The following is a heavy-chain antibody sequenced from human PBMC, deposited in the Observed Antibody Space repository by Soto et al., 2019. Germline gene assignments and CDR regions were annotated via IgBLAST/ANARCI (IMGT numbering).Heavy chain of an antibody. V-gene: IGHV4-31*03. CDR1: GVSISSGGYY. CDR3: ARDLGNYDFWSGHTPLYGMDV. D-gene: IGHD3-3*01. CDR2: IYYSGSA. J-gene: IGHJ6*02. Sequence: TLSRTCTVSGVSISSGGYYWSWIRQHPGKGLEWIGYIYYSGSAYYNPSLKSRVTISVDTSKNQFSLKLSSVTAADTAVYYCARDLGNYDFWSGHTPLYGMDVWGQGTTVTVSS.